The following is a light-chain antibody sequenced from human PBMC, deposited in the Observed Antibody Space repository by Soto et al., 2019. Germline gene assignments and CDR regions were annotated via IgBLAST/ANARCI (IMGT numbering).Light chain of an antibody. CDR1: SSDIGRFDY. V-gene: IGLV2-14*01. J-gene: IGLJ1*01. CDR3: SSYTSSSTPWV. Sequence: QSALTQPVSVSASPGQSITISCAGTSSDIGRFDYVSWYQHHPGNAPKLVISAVSRRSSGISDRFSGSKSGNTATLTISGLQAEDEADYYCSSYTSSSTPWVFGTGTKLTVL. CDR2: AVS.